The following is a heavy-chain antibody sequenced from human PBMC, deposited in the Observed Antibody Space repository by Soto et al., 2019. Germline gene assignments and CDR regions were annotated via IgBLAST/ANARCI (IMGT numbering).Heavy chain of an antibody. V-gene: IGHV5-51*01. CDR3: ARGYCSSTSCYAYDY. CDR2: IYPGDSDT. J-gene: IGHJ4*02. Sequence: GESLKISCKGSGYSFTSYWIGWVRQMPGKGLEWMGIIYPGDSDTRYSPSFQGQVTISADKSISTAYLQWSSLKASDTAMYYCARGYCSSTSCYAYDYWGQGTLVTVS. CDR1: GYSFTSYW. D-gene: IGHD2-2*01.